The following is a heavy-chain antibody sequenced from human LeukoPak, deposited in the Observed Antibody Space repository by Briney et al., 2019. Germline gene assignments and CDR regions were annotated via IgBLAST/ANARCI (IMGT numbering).Heavy chain of an antibody. D-gene: IGHD3-10*01. V-gene: IGHV3-33*01. CDR1: GLMFSSHG. CDR3: ARDQGEGYGSGSFPDY. J-gene: IGHJ4*02. Sequence: GRSLRLSCAASSGLMFSSHGMHLVRQAPGKGLEWVAVIWYDGSNEYYADSVKGRFTISRDNSKNTLYLQMNSLRAEDTAVYYCARDQGEGYGSGSFPDYWGQGTLVTVSS. CDR2: IWYDGSNE.